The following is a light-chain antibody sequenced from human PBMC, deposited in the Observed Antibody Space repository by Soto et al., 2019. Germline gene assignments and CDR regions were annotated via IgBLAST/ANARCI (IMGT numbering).Light chain of an antibody. V-gene: IGLV2-23*01. CDR1: SSDIGSDKL. CDR3: CSYAGSTTWV. J-gene: IGLJ3*02. CDR2: EAF. Sequence: QSALTQPVSVSGSPGQSITISCTGTSSDIGSDKLVSWYQQHPGRAPKIIIYEAFKRPSGVSNRFSGSRSGNTASLTISGLRGEDEADYYCCSYAGSTTWVFGGGTKLTVL.